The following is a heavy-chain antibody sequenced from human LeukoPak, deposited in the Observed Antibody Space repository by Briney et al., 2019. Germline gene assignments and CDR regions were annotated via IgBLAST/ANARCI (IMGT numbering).Heavy chain of an antibody. CDR3: VRAGGMGSHRGLAT. D-gene: IGHD2-15*01. Sequence: GGSLRLSCADSGFTFSRYWMHWVRQTPGKGLVWVSCISADGSVTRYADSVKGRFTISRDNTKSTLYLQMHSLRAEDTAVYYSVRAGGMGSHRGLATWAQGTLVTV. J-gene: IGHJ5*02. V-gene: IGHV3-74*01. CDR1: GFTFSRYW. CDR2: ISADGSVT.